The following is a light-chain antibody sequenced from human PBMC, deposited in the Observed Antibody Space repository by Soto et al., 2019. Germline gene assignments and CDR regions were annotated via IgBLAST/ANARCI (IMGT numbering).Light chain of an antibody. V-gene: IGKV3-20*01. CDR3: QQYGSSPPWT. J-gene: IGKJ1*01. CDR2: GAY. Sequence: EIVLTQPPGTLALSPGERATLSCRASQSVSSSYLAWYQQKPGQSPRLLIYGAYSRATGIPDRFSGSGSGTDFTLTISRLESEDFAVYYCQQYGSSPPWTFGQGTKVEMK. CDR1: QSVSSSY.